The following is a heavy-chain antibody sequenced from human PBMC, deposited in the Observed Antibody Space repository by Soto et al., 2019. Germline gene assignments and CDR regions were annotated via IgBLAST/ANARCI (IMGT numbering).Heavy chain of an antibody. Sequence: SETLSLTCAVSCGSISSYYLSWIRQPPGKGLEWIGYIYYSGSTNYNPSLKSRVTISVDTSKNQFSLKLSSVTAADTAVYYCARDLLGWFDPWGQGTLVTVSS. CDR1: CGSISSYY. CDR3: ARDLLGWFDP. V-gene: IGHV4-59*01. CDR2: IYYSGST. J-gene: IGHJ5*02.